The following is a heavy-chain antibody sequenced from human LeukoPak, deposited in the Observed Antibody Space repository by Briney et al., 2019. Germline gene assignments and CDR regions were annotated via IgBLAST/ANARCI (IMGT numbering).Heavy chain of an antibody. V-gene: IGHV3-74*01. J-gene: IGHJ5*02. CDR1: GFTFSNYM. Sequence: GGSLRLSCAASGFTFSNYMMHWVRQAPGKGLVWVSRIKSDGITITYADSVKGRFTISRDNAKNTLYLQMNSLRAEDTALYYCAKSGSSRKFNWFDPWGQGTLVTVSS. D-gene: IGHD6-13*01. CDR3: AKSGSSRKFNWFDP. CDR2: IKSDGITI.